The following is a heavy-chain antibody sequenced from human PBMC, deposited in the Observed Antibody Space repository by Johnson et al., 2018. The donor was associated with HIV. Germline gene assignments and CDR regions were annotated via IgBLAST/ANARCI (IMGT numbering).Heavy chain of an antibody. Sequence: QVQLVESGGGLVKPGGSLRLSCADSGFTFSDYYMSRIRQAPGKGLEWVSYISGGSTYYADSRKGRLTISRDNSKNTLHLQMNSLRAEDTAGYYCARAIRTTWYHRDVFDGWGPWTVVTVSS. CDR1: GFTFSDYY. CDR3: ARAIRTTWYHRDVFDG. D-gene: IGHD1-14*01. CDR2: ISGGST. V-gene: IGHV3-11*06. J-gene: IGHJ3*01.